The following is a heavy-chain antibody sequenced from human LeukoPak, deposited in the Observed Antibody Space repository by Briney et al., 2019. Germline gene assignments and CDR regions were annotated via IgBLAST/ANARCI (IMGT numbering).Heavy chain of an antibody. CDR1: GFTFSSYA. V-gene: IGHV3-30*04. Sequence: PGRSLRLSCAASGFTFSSYAMHWVRQAPGKGLEWVAVISYDGSNKYYADSVKGRFTISRDNSKNTLYLQMNSLRAEDTAVYYCARDPPRYYYYYYMDVWGKGTTVTVSS. CDR2: ISYDGSNK. CDR3: ARDPPRYYYYYYMDV. J-gene: IGHJ6*03.